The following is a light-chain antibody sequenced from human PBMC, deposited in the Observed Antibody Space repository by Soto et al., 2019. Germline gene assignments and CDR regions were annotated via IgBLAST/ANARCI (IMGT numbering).Light chain of an antibody. Sequence: SALTRPASVSGAAGQAIAISYTGTSSDVGAYNYVSWYQHHPGKAPKLMIYHVTNRPSGVSDRFSGSKSGNTASLTISGLQADDEADYYCSSYTSSSTYVFGTGTKVTV. CDR3: SSYTSSSTYV. CDR1: SSDVGAYNY. CDR2: HVT. V-gene: IGLV2-14*03. J-gene: IGLJ1*01.